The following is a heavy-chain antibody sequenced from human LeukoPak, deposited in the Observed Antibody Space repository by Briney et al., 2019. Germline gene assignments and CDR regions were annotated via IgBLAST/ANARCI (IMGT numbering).Heavy chain of an antibody. CDR2: ITGNHGAT. Sequence: GGSLRLSCAASGFTFSSFAMTWVRQAPGKGLEWVSSITGNHGATYNIDSVKGRFTISRDNPQSTLYLQMNSLRAEDTAVYYCTKDPNGDYVGAFDPWGQGTLVTVSS. V-gene: IGHV3-23*01. D-gene: IGHD4-17*01. CDR1: GFTFSSFA. CDR3: TKDPNGDYVGAFDP. J-gene: IGHJ5*02.